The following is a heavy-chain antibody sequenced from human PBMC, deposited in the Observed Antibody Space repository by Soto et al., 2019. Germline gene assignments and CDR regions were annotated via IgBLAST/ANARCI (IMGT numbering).Heavy chain of an antibody. D-gene: IGHD6-13*01. Sequence: QVQLVQSGAEVKKPGASLKVSCKASGYTFTSYAMHWVRQAPGQRLEWMGWINAGNGNTKYSQKFQGRVTITRDTSASTAYMELSSLRSEDTAVYYCARDRGSSWDFSVADNWFDPWGQGTLVTVSS. J-gene: IGHJ5*02. CDR2: INAGNGNT. V-gene: IGHV1-3*01. CDR1: GYTFTSYA. CDR3: ARDRGSSWDFSVADNWFDP.